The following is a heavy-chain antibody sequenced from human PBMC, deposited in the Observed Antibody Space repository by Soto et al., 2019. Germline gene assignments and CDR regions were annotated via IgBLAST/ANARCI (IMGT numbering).Heavy chain of an antibody. J-gene: IGHJ5*02. CDR2: IYYSGST. Sequence: SETLSLTCTVSGCSISSRGYYWGWIRQPPGKGLEWIGTIYYSGSTYYNPSLKSRVTISVDTSKNQFSLKLSSVTAADTAVYYCATRNWFAPWGKGNLVT. V-gene: IGHV4-39*01. CDR3: ATRNWFAP. CDR1: GCSISSRGYY.